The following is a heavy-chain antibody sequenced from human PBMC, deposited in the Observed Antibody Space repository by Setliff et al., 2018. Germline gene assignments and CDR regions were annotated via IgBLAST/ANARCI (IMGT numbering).Heavy chain of an antibody. CDR3: ARERMYYNFWSGYSDY. V-gene: IGHV4-39*07. Sequence: SETLSPTCTVSGGSISSSSYYWGWIRQPPGKGLEWIGSIYYSGSTYYNPSLKSRVTISVDTSKNQLSLKLSSVTAADTAVYYCARERMYYNFWSGYSDYWGQGTLVTVSS. J-gene: IGHJ4*02. CDR1: GGSISSSSYY. D-gene: IGHD3-3*01. CDR2: IYYSGST.